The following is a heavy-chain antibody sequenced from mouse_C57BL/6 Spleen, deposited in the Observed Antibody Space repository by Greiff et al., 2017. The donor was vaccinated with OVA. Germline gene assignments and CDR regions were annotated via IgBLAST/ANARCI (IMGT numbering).Heavy chain of an antibody. D-gene: IGHD2-4*01. CDR1: GYTFTDYN. J-gene: IGHJ1*03. CDR3: ARGGDYDGYFDV. V-gene: IGHV1-22*01. Sequence: EVQLQQSGPELVKPGASVKMSCKASGYTFTDYNMHWVKQSHGKSLEWIGYINPNNGGTSYNQKFKGKATLTVNKSSSTAYMELRSLTSEDSAVYYCARGGDYDGYFDVWGTGTTVTVSS. CDR2: INPNNGGT.